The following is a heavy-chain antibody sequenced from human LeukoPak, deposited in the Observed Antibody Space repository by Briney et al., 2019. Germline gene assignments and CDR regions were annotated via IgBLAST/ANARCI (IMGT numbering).Heavy chain of an antibody. CDR3: ALGKNFGYHYFDF. Sequence: PGGPLRLSCVASGYSFSSYGMHWVRRAPGKALEGMTFILFEGSEKYYADSVKGRFTISRDYSKNTLFLQMSSLRPEDTAVYYCALGKNFGYHYFDFWGQGALVTVSS. CDR2: ILFEGSEK. J-gene: IGHJ4*02. V-gene: IGHV3-30*02. CDR1: GYSFSSYG. D-gene: IGHD2-2*03.